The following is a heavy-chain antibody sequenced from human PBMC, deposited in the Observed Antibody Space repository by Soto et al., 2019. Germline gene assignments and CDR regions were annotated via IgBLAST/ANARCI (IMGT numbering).Heavy chain of an antibody. CDR1: GGTFSSYT. Sequence: QVQLVQSGAEVKKPGSSVKVSCKASGGTFSSYTISWVRQAPGQGLEWMGRIIPILGIANYAQKFQGRATITADKSTSTAYMELSSLISEDTAVYYCARANPVPGHGMDVWGQGTTVTVSS. CDR2: IIPILGIA. V-gene: IGHV1-69*02. D-gene: IGHD2-2*01. J-gene: IGHJ6*02. CDR3: ARANPVPGHGMDV.